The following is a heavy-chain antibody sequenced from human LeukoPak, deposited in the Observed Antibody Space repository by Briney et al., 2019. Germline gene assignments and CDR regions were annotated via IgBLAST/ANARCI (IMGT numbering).Heavy chain of an antibody. V-gene: IGHV4-59*08. D-gene: IGHD2-2*01. CDR1: GGSVSSYY. J-gene: IGHJ5*02. CDR3: ARVQLMRWFDP. Sequence: SETLSLTCTVSGGSVSSYYWSWIRQPPGKGLEWIGYIYYSGSTNCNPSLKSRVTISVDTSKNQFSLKLSSVTAADTAVYYCARVQLMRWFDPWGQGTLVTVSS. CDR2: IYYSGST.